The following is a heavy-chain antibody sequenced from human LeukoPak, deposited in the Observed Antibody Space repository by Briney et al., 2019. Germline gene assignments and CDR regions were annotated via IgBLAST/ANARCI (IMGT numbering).Heavy chain of an antibody. CDR1: GGSISSSSYY. D-gene: IGHD3-9*01. CDR2: IYYSGST. V-gene: IGHV4-39*01. Sequence: PSETLSLTCTVSGGSISSSSYYWGWIRQPPGKGLEWIGSIYYSGSTYYNPSLKSRVTLSVDTSKKLFSLKFSSVAVADTAVYYCARHSSHNYDILTGYYFRYWGPGTLVTVSS. CDR3: ARHSSHNYDILTGYYFRY. J-gene: IGHJ4*02.